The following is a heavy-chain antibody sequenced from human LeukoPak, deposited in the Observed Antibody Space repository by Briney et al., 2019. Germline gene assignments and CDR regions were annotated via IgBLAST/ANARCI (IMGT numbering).Heavy chain of an antibody. CDR3: ARGLYMVRGVIIRGEDY. D-gene: IGHD3-10*01. CDR2: IYHSGST. J-gene: IGHJ4*02. V-gene: IGHV4-38-2*02. CDR1: GYSISSGYY. Sequence: SETLSLTCTVSGYSISSGYYWGWIRQPPGKGLEWIGSIYHSGSTYYNPSLKSRVTISVDTSKNQFSLKLSSVTAADTAVYYCARGLYMVRGVIIRGEDYWGQGTLVTVSS.